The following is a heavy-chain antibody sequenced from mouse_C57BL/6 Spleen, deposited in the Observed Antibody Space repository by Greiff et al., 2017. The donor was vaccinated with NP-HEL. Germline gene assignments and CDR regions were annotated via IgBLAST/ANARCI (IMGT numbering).Heavy chain of an antibody. J-gene: IGHJ2*01. V-gene: IGHV1-20*01. CDR1: GYSFTGYF. Sequence: DVKLVESGPELVKPGDSVKISCKASGYSFTGYFMNWVMQSHGKSLEWIGRINPYNGDTFYNQKFKGKATLTVDKSSSTAHMELRSLTSEDSAVYYCARWYYGSSSYFDYWGQGTTLTVSS. CDR2: INPYNGDT. D-gene: IGHD1-1*01. CDR3: ARWYYGSSSYFDY.